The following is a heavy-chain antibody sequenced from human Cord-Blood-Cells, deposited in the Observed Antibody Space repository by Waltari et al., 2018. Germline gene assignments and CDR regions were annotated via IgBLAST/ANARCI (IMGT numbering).Heavy chain of an antibody. CDR1: GFPFSSYA. V-gene: IGHV3-30-3*01. CDR3: ARSWVFDY. CDR2: ISYDGSNK. J-gene: IGHJ4*02. Sequence: QVQLVESGGGVVQPGRSLRLSCAASGFPFSSYAMHWVRQAPGKGLEWVAVISYDGSNKYYADSVKGRFTISRDNSKNTLYLQMNSLRAEDTAVYYCARSWVFDYWGQGTLVTVSS. D-gene: IGHD7-27*01.